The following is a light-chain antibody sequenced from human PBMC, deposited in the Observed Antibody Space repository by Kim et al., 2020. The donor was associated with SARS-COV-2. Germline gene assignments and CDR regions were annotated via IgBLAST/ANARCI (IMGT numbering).Light chain of an antibody. Sequence: SSELTQDPAVSVALGQTVRITCQGDSLRSYYATWYQQKPGQAPILVIYGKNNRPSGIPDRFSGSSSGNTASLTITGTQAGDEADYYCNSRDSNDNVVFGGRTKLTVL. CDR1: SLRSYY. V-gene: IGLV3-19*01. CDR2: GKN. J-gene: IGLJ2*01. CDR3: NSRDSNDNVV.